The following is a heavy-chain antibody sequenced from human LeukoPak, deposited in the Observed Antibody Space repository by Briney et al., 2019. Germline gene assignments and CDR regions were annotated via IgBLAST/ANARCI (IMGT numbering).Heavy chain of an antibody. Sequence: GGSLRLSCAASGFTFSSYEMNWVRQAPGKGLEWVSYISSSGSTIYYADSVKGRFTISRDNAKNSLYLQMNSLRAEDTAVYYCARDMLLWFQEEYYFDYWGQGTLVTVSS. J-gene: IGHJ4*02. V-gene: IGHV3-48*03. CDR1: GFTFSSYE. D-gene: IGHD3-10*01. CDR2: ISSSGSTI. CDR3: ARDMLLWFQEEYYFDY.